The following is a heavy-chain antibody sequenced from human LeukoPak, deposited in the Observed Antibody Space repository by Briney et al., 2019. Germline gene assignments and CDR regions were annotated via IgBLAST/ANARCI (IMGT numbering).Heavy chain of an antibody. CDR3: ARANYLDY. V-gene: IGHV3-74*01. CDR1: GFTFSSYW. Sequence: GGSLRLSCAASGFTFSSYWMHWVRQAPGKGLVWVSRINSDGSITSYADSVKGRFTISRDNAKSTLYLQMSSLRAEDTALYYCARANYLDYWGQGTLVTVPS. D-gene: IGHD5-12*01. J-gene: IGHJ4*02. CDR2: INSDGSIT.